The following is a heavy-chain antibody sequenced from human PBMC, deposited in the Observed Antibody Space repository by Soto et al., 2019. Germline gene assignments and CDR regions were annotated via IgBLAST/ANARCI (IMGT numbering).Heavy chain of an antibody. D-gene: IGHD3-16*01. CDR3: ARSGHTFGGVI. Sequence: PSETLSLTCTVSGASMSNYYGSWIRQSPGKGLEHIGYGYYSGSTNSNPSLKSRVKISIDTSNNQFSLQLRSVTAADTAIYYCARSGHTFGGVIWGQGTLVTVSS. CDR1: GASMSNYY. CDR2: GYYSGST. V-gene: IGHV4-59*01. J-gene: IGHJ4*02.